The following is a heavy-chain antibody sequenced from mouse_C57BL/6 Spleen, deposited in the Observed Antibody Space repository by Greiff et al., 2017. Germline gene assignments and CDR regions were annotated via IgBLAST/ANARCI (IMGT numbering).Heavy chain of an antibody. CDR1: GFTFSDYG. CDR3: ARGGITTVVAHFDY. CDR2: ISSGSSTI. J-gene: IGHJ2*01. V-gene: IGHV5-17*01. D-gene: IGHD1-1*01. Sequence: EVKLVESGGGLVKPGGSLKLSCAASGFTFSDYGMHWVRQAPEKGLEWVAYISSGSSTIYYADTVKGRFTISRDNAKNTLFLKMTSLRSEDTAMYYCARGGITTVVAHFDYWGQGTTLTVSS.